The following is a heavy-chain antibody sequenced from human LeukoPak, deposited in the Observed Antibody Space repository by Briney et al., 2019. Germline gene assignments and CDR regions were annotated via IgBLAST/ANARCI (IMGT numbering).Heavy chain of an antibody. J-gene: IGHJ3*02. CDR3: AAYSSGWYSTGNDALDI. D-gene: IGHD6-19*01. CDR2: MNPNSGNT. V-gene: IGHV1-8*01. Sequence: ASVKVSCKASGYTFTSYDINWVRQATGQGLEWMGWMNPNSGNTGYAQKFQGRVTMTRNTSISTAYMELSSLRSEDTAVYYCAAYSSGWYSTGNDALDIWGQGTMVTVSS. CDR1: GYTFTSYD.